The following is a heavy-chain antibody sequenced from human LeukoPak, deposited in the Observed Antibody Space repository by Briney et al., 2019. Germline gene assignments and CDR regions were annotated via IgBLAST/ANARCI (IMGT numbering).Heavy chain of an antibody. CDR3: ASIGGTSLEY. D-gene: IGHD4-23*01. V-gene: IGHV1-2*02. Sequence: GASVKVSCKASGYTFTDYYMHWVRQAPGQGLEWVGWINPNSGGTNYAQKFQGRVTMTRDTSINTAYMEVSRLRSDDTAVYYCASIGGTSLEYWGQGTLVTVSS. J-gene: IGHJ4*02. CDR1: GYTFTDYY. CDR2: INPNSGGT.